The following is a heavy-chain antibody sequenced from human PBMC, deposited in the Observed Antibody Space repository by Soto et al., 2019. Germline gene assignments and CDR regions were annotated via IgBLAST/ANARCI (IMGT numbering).Heavy chain of an antibody. CDR3: ARGCISTSCYAPFFDY. CDR2: IYYSGST. D-gene: IGHD2-2*01. CDR1: GGSISSGGYY. Sequence: QVQLQESGPGLVKPSQTLSLTCTVSGGSISSGGYYWSWIRQHPGKGLEWIGYIYYSGSTYYNPYLNGRVTISVDTSKNQFSLKLSSVTAADTAVYYCARGCISTSCYAPFFDYWGQGTLVTVSS. V-gene: IGHV4-31*03. J-gene: IGHJ4*02.